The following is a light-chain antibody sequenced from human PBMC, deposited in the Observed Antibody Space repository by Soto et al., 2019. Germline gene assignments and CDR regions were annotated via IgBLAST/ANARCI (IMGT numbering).Light chain of an antibody. J-gene: IGKJ4*01. CDR1: QSVSSD. V-gene: IGKV3-15*01. Sequence: EIVMTQSPATLSVSPGESATLSCRASQSVSSDLAWYQQKPGQAPRLLIYYTSTRATGFPARFSGSGSGTDFSLTISSLQPEDFATYFCQQSYYTPLTFGGGTKVDIK. CDR3: QQSYYTPLT. CDR2: YTS.